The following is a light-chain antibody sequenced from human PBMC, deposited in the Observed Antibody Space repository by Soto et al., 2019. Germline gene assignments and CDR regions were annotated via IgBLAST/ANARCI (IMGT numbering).Light chain of an antibody. CDR2: NVR. V-gene: IGLV2-14*01. J-gene: IGLJ2*01. CDR1: SSDVGGYDY. Sequence: QSALTQPASVSGSPGQSSTISCTGTSSDVGGYDYVSWYQQYAGKAPKLTIYNVRNRPSGVSSRFSGSKSGNTASLTISGLQPEDEADYFCSSYTNSGTVLFGGGTKLTVL. CDR3: SSYTNSGTVL.